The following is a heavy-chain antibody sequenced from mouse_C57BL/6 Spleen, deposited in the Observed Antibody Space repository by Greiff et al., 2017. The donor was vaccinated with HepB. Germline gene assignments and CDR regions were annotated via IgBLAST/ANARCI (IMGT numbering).Heavy chain of an antibody. V-gene: IGHV1-64*01. CDR1: GYTFTSYW. CDR3: ARTRYSNYVDFDY. J-gene: IGHJ2*01. D-gene: IGHD2-5*01. Sequence: QVQLKQPGAELVKPGASVKLSCKASGYTFTSYWMHWVKQRPGQGLEWIGMIHPNSGSTNYNEKFKSKATLTVDKSSSTAYMQLSSLTSEDSAVYYCARTRYSNYVDFDYWGQGTTLTVSS. CDR2: IHPNSGST.